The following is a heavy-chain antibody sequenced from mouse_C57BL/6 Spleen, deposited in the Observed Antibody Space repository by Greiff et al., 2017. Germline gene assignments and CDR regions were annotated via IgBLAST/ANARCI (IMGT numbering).Heavy chain of an antibody. CDR1: GYAFSSSW. V-gene: IGHV1-82*01. D-gene: IGHD1-1*01. Sequence: VKLQESGPELVKPGASVKISCKASGYAFSSSWMNWVKQRPGKGLEWIGRIYPGDGDTNYNGKFKGKATLTADKSSSTAYMQLSSLTSEDSAVYFCALITTVVPLDYWGQGTTLTVSS. CDR2: IYPGDGDT. CDR3: ALITTVVPLDY. J-gene: IGHJ2*01.